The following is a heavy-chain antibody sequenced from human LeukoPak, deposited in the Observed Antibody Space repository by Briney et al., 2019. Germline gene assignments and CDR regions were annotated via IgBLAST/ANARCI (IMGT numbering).Heavy chain of an antibody. D-gene: IGHD6-19*01. Sequence: PSETLSLTCADYAGSFSGYYWSWIRQPPGKGLEWIGEINHSGSTNYNPSLKSRVTISVDTSKNQFSLKLSSVTAADTAVYYCARVQAGYSSGWYYFDYWGQGTLVTVSS. V-gene: IGHV4-34*01. J-gene: IGHJ4*02. CDR2: INHSGST. CDR3: ARVQAGYSSGWYYFDY. CDR1: AGSFSGYY.